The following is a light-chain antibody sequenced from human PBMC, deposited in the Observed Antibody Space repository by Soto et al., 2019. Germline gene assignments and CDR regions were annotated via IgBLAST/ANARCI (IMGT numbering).Light chain of an antibody. J-gene: IGLJ1*01. CDR2: EVS. CDR1: SSDVGGYNY. CDR3: SSYAGSNNV. V-gene: IGLV2-8*01. Sequence: QSALTQPPSASGSPGQSVTISCTGTSSDVGGYNYVSWYQQHPGKAPKLMIYEVSKRPSGVPDRFSGSKSGNTASLTVSGLQAEDEADYYCSSYAGSNNVCGTGTKVTVL.